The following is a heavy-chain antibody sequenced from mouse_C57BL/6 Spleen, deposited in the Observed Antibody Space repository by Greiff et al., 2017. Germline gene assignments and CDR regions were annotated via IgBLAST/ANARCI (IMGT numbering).Heavy chain of an antibody. Sequence: VQLQQSGAELVRPGASVTLSCKASGYTFTDYEMHWVKQTPVHGLEWIGAIDPETGGTAYNQKFKGQAILTADQTSSTAYMELRSLTSEDSAVYYCTRAVVATRAMDYWGQGTSVTVSS. CDR1: GYTFTDYE. V-gene: IGHV1-15*01. J-gene: IGHJ4*01. D-gene: IGHD1-1*01. CDR3: TRAVVATRAMDY. CDR2: IDPETGGT.